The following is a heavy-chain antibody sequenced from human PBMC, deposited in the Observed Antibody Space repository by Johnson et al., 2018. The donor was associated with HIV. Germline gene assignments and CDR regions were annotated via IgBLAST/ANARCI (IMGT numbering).Heavy chain of an antibody. J-gene: IGHJ3*02. D-gene: IGHD3-10*01. CDR1: GFTFSSYA. Sequence: EVQLVESGGGVVQPGRSLRLSCAASGFTFSSYAMNWVRQAPGKGLEWVSAISGGGGSTYYADSVKGRFTISRDNAKNTLYLQMSSLRAEDTAWSYCGRVKLLATDVFNIWGQGTMVTVSS. V-gene: IGHV3-23*04. CDR2: ISGGGGST. CDR3: GRVKLLATDVFNI.